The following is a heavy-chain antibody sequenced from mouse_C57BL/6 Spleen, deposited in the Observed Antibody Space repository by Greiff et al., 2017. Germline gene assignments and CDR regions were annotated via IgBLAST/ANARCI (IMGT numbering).Heavy chain of an antibody. CDR1: GYTFTEYT. V-gene: IGHV1-62-2*01. D-gene: IGHD2-5*01. CDR3: ARHDSSYYSNSYAMDY. J-gene: IGHJ4*01. Sequence: VQLQQSGAELVKPGASVKLSCKASGYTFTEYTIHWVKQRSGQGLEWIGWFYPGSGSIKYNEKFKDKATLTADKSSSAVYMELSRVTSEDSAVYFCARHDSSYYSNSYAMDYWGQGTSVTVSS. CDR2: FYPGSGSI.